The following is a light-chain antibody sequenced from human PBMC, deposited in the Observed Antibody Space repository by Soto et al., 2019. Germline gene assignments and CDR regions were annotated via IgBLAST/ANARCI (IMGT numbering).Light chain of an antibody. Sequence: EIVLTQSPGTLSLSPGERATLSCRARQSVCSTYLAWYQQKPGQPPRLLIFGASNMAAGTPDRFSGSGSGTDLTLNISRLEPDDFVVYYCHQYGAAPIYTFGHGTKLEIK. CDR3: HQYGAAPIYT. CDR2: GAS. V-gene: IGKV3-20*01. J-gene: IGKJ2*01. CDR1: QSVCSTY.